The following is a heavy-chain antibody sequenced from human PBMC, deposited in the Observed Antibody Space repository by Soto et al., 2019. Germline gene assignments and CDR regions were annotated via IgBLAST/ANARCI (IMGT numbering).Heavy chain of an antibody. D-gene: IGHD6-13*01. CDR3: ARSRLYTSTWIFDY. CDR2: IYDSGVT. CDR1: GASVTNYY. V-gene: IGHV4-59*02. Sequence: SETLSLTCTVSGASVTNYYWNWIRQPPGQGLEWIGYIYDSGVTNYHPSLKSRVTMSLDTSNNQFSLSLSSVTAADTAVYYCARSRLYTSTWIFDYWGQGSLVTVSS. J-gene: IGHJ4*02.